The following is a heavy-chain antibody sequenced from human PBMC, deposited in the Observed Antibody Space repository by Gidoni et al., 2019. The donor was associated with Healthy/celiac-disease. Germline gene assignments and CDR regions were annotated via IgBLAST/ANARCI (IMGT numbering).Heavy chain of an antibody. J-gene: IGHJ4*02. D-gene: IGHD1-26*01. CDR1: GFTFSSYG. CDR2: ISYDGSNK. V-gene: IGHV3-30*18. Sequence: QVQLVESGGGVVQPGRSLRLSCAASGFTFSSYGMHWVRQAPGKGLEWVAVISYDGSNKYYADSVKGRFTISRDNSKNTLYLQMNSLRAEDTAVYYCAKDGRELLSGWYYFDYWGQGTLVTVSS. CDR3: AKDGRELLSGWYYFDY.